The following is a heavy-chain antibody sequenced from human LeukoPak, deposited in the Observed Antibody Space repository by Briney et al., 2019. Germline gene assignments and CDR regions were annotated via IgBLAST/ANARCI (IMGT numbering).Heavy chain of an antibody. CDR3: AKDRAYGSGSYYNGLLDY. D-gene: IGHD3-10*01. CDR2: ISTYNGNT. CDR1: GYTFTSYG. V-gene: IGHV1-18*01. Sequence: ASVKVSCKASGYTFTSYGISWVRQAPGQGLEWMGWISTYNGNTNYAQKLQGRVTMTTDTSTSTAYMELRSLRSDDTAVYSCAKDRAYGSGSYYNGLLDYWGQGTLVTVSS. J-gene: IGHJ4*02.